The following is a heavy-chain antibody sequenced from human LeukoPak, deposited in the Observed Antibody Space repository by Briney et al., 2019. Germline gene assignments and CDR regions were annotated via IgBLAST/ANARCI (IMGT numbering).Heavy chain of an antibody. CDR2: IRYDGSNK. Sequence: GGSLRFSCAASGFTFSSYGMHWVRQAPGKGLEWVAFIRYDGSNKYYADSVKGRFTISRDNSKNTLYLQMNSLRAEDTAVYYCAKSLYYYDSSGSDYWGQGTLVTVSS. CDR1: GFTFSSYG. J-gene: IGHJ4*02. CDR3: AKSLYYYDSSGSDY. V-gene: IGHV3-30*02. D-gene: IGHD3-22*01.